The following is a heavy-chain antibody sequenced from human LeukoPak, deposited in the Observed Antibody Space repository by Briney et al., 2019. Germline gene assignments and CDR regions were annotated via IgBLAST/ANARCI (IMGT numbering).Heavy chain of an antibody. V-gene: IGHV3-7*03. D-gene: IGHD3-3*01. CDR2: IKEDGSEK. Sequence: PGGSLRLSCAASGFTFSTYWMDWVRQAPGKGLEWVANIKEDGSEKYYEDSVKGRFTISRDNAKNSLYLQMNSLRAEDTAVYYCARVVEDFWSGYELFDYWGQGTLVTVSS. CDR3: ARVVEDFWSGYELFDY. J-gene: IGHJ4*02. CDR1: GFTFSTYW.